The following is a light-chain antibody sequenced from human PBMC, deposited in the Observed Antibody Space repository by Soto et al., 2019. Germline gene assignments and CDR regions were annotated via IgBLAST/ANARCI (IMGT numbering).Light chain of an antibody. Sequence: IHMTQSPSTLSASVWDRVTITCRASQTISSWLAWYQQKPGKAPKLLIYKASTLKSGVPSRFSGSGSGTEFTLTISSLQPDDFATYYCQHYNSYSEAFGQGTKVDIK. J-gene: IGKJ1*01. CDR3: QHYNSYSEA. V-gene: IGKV1-5*03. CDR2: KAS. CDR1: QTISSW.